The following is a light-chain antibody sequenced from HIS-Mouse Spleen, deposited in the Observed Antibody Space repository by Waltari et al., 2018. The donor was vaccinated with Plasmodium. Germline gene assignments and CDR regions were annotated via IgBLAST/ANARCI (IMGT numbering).Light chain of an antibody. CDR2: AAS. J-gene: IGKJ1*01. V-gene: IGKV1-6*01. CDR1: QVIKND. CDR3: LQDYNYPFA. Sequence: AIQMTQSPSSLSASVGDRVTITCRASQVIKNDLGWYHQKPGEAPKLLFYAASSLQSRVPSRFSGSGSGTDFTLTISSLQPEDFATYDGLQDYNYPFAFGQGTKVEIK.